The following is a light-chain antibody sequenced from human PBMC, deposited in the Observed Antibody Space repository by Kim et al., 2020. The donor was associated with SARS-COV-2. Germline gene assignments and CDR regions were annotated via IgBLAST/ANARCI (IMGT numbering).Light chain of an antibody. CDR1: QTVSSSY. CDR3: QLYGSSPIFT. CDR2: GAS. J-gene: IGKJ3*01. Sequence: EIVLTQSPGTLSLSPGERATLSCRASQTVSSSYLAWYQQRPGQAPRLLIYGASNRATGIPDRFSGSRSGTDFTLTISRLEPEDFAVYYCQLYGSSPIFTFGPGTKVDI. V-gene: IGKV3-20*01.